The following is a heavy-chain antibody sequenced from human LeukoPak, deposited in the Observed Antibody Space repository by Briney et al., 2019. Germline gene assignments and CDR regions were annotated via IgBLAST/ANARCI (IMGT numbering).Heavy chain of an antibody. J-gene: IGHJ6*02. D-gene: IGHD3-10*02. CDR3: AKGLRLFVYYCIDL. CDR2: RSYDGSNK. Sequence: GGSLSLSCAASGVTLSSYAMHWARQAPGKGLEWVAIRSYDGSNKYSADSVKGRFTISRDNSENTLHLQMNSLRAEETAVACCAKGLRLFVYYCIDLWGQGTTVTVSS. V-gene: IGHV3-30*18. CDR1: GVTLSSYA.